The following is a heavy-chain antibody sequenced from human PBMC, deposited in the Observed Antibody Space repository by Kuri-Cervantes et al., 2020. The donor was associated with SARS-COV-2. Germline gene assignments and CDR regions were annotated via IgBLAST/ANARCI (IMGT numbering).Heavy chain of an antibody. CDR3: ARFRSYCSSTSSYLANAFDI. J-gene: IGHJ3*02. D-gene: IGHD2-2*01. Sequence: GGSLRLACKASRGTFSSYDISWVRQAPGQGLEWMGGIIPIFGTANYAQKFQGRVTITTDESTSTAYMELSSLRSEDTAVYYCARFRSYCSSTSSYLANAFDIWGQGTMVTVSS. CDR1: RGTFSSYD. V-gene: IGHV1-69*05. CDR2: IIPIFGTA.